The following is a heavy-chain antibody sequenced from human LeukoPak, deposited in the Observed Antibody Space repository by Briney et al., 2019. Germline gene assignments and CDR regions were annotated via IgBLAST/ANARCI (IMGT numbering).Heavy chain of an antibody. V-gene: IGHV3-30*18. CDR3: AKDRSGSHFDY. CDR2: ISYDGSNK. D-gene: IGHD1-26*01. CDR1: GFAFNTYD. Sequence: GGSLRLSCAASGFAFNTYDMNWVRQAPGKGLEWLAVISYDGSNKYYADSVKGRFTISRDNSKNTLYLQMNSLRAEDTAVYYCAKDRSGSHFDYWGQGTLVTVSS. J-gene: IGHJ4*02.